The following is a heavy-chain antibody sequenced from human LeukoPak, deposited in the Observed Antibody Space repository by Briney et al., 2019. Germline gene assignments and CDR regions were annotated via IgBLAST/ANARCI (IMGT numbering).Heavy chain of an antibody. V-gene: IGHV4-31*03. CDR2: IYYSGST. D-gene: IGHD3-22*01. J-gene: IGHJ4*02. Sequence: SQTLSLTCTVSGGSISSGGYYWSWIRQHPGKGLEWIGHIYYSGSTYYNPSLKSRVTISVDTSKNQFSLKLSSVTAADTAVYYCARERVSDYYDSSGYDYWGQGTLVTVSS. CDR1: GGSISSGGYY. CDR3: ARERVSDYYDSSGYDY.